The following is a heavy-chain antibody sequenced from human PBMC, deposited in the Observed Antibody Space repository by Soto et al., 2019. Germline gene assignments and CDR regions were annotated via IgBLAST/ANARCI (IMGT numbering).Heavy chain of an antibody. V-gene: IGHV3-30*03. CDR2: ISYDGSNK. CDR3: AAGGPYYDFWSGYFHY. D-gene: IGHD3-3*01. J-gene: IGHJ4*02. Sequence: QVQLVESGGGVVQPGRSLRLSCAASGFTFSSYGMHWVRQAPGKGLEWVAVISYDGSNKYYADSVKRRFTISRDNSKNTLYLQMNSLRAEDTAVYYCAAGGPYYDFWSGYFHYWGQGTLVTVSS. CDR1: GFTFSSYG.